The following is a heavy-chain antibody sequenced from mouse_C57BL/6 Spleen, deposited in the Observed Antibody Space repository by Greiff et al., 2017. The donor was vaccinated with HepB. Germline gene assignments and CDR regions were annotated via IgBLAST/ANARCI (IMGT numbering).Heavy chain of an antibody. J-gene: IGHJ1*03. D-gene: IGHD1-1*01. CDR3: ARREAIFYYGPYFDV. CDR2: INPNNGGT. Sequence: VQLKQSGPELVKPGASVKIPCKASGYTFTDYNMDWVKQSHGKSLEWIGDINPNNGGTIYNQKFKGKATLTVDKSSSTAYMELRSLTSEDTAVYYCARREAIFYYGPYFDVWGTGTTVTVSS. V-gene: IGHV1-18*01. CDR1: GYTFTDYN.